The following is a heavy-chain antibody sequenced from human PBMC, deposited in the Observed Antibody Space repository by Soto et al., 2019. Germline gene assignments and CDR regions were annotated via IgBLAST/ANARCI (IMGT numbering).Heavy chain of an antibody. CDR2: ISGSGGST. CDR3: AKDLVTHDSSGYYRPVLFDY. V-gene: IGHV3-23*01. J-gene: IGHJ4*02. Sequence: QAGGSLRLSCAASGVTFSSYAMSWVRQAPGKGLEWVSAISGSGGSTYYADSVKGRFTISRDNSKNTLYLQMNSLRAEDTAVYYCAKDLVTHDSSGYYRPVLFDYWGQGTLVTVSS. CDR1: GVTFSSYA. D-gene: IGHD3-22*01.